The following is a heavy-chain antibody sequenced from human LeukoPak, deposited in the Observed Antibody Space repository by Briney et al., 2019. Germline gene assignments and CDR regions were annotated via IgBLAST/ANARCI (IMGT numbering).Heavy chain of an antibody. V-gene: IGHV1-2*02. Sequence: ASVKVSCKASGYTFTSYGISWVRQAPGQGLEWMGWINPNSGGTNYAQKFQGRVTMTRDTSISTAYMELSRLRSDDTAVYYCARVVGGYDLGWGQGTLVTVSS. D-gene: IGHD5-12*01. J-gene: IGHJ4*02. CDR3: ARVVGGYDLG. CDR1: GYTFTSYG. CDR2: INPNSGGT.